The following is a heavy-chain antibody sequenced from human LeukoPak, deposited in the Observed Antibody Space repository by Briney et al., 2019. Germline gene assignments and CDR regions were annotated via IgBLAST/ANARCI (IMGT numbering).Heavy chain of an antibody. V-gene: IGHV2-5*02. CDR3: AKGTTVTAASDY. CDR1: GFSLTTSGVA. Sequence: SGPTLVNPTQTLTLTCTFSGFSLTTSGVAVGWIRQPPGKALEWLALIYWDDDKRYSPSLKSRLTITKDTSKNQVVLTMTNMDPVDTATHDCAKGTTVTAASDYWGQGTLVTVSS. J-gene: IGHJ4*02. D-gene: IGHD4-17*01. CDR2: IYWDDDK.